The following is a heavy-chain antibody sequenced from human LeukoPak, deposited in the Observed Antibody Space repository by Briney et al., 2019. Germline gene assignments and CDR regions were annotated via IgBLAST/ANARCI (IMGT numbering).Heavy chain of an antibody. Sequence: SETLSLTCAVTGGAFSNYFWTWIRQPPGKGLEWIAEINDSGSTNSNSSLRSRVAISLDTSKNQFSLRLTSVTAADTAVYYCARGQYCSTTTCYSARRYFDFWGQGTLVTVSS. CDR2: INDSGST. D-gene: IGHD2-2*01. CDR1: GGAFSNYF. J-gene: IGHJ4*02. V-gene: IGHV4-34*01. CDR3: ARGQYCSTTTCYSARRYFDF.